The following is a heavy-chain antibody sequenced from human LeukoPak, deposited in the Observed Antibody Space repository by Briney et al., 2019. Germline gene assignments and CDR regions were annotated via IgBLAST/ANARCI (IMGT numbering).Heavy chain of an antibody. CDR2: IRYDGSNK. V-gene: IGHV3-30*02. CDR1: GFTFSDYY. D-gene: IGHD6-13*01. J-gene: IGHJ5*02. CDR3: AKVGAAARWFDP. Sequence: PGGSLRLSCAASGFTFSDYYMSWIRQAPGKGLEWVAFIRYDGSNKYYADSVKGRFTISRDNSKNTLYLQMNSLRAEDTAVYYCAKVGAAARWFDPWGQGTLVTVSS.